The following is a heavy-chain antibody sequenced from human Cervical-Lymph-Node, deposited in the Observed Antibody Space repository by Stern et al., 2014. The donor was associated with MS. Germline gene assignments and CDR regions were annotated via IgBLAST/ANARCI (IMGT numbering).Heavy chain of an antibody. CDR3: ARIRGATIFGVVIPQARYYYGMDV. CDR1: GFSLSNARMG. V-gene: IGHV2-26*01. J-gene: IGHJ6*02. CDR2: LFLNDEK. D-gene: IGHD3-3*01. Sequence: QVTLKESGPVLVKPTETLTLTCTVSGFSLSNARMGVSWIRQPPGKALEWLAHLFLNDEKSHSTSLKSRLTISKDTSKSQVVLTMTNMDPVDTATYYCARIRGATIFGVVIPQARYYYGMDVWGQGTTVTVSS.